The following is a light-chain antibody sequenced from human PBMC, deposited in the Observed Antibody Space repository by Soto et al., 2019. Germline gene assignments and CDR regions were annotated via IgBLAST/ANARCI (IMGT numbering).Light chain of an antibody. CDR3: SSYTSSITLGV. J-gene: IGLJ1*01. CDR1: SSDVGGYDY. CDR2: DVS. V-gene: IGLV2-14*01. Sequence: QSALTQPASVSGSPGQSITISCTGTSSDVGGYDYVSWYQQHPGKAPKLMIYDVSNRPSGVSNRFSGSKSGNTASLTISGLQDEDEADYYCSSYTSSITLGVFGTGTKVTV.